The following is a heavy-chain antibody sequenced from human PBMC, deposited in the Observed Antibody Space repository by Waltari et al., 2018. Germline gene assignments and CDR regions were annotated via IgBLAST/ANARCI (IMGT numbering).Heavy chain of an antibody. J-gene: IGHJ4*02. CDR3: ARVRDYYDSSGPFDY. V-gene: IGHV3-33*01. D-gene: IGHD3-22*01. CDR2: IWYDGSNK. Sequence: QVQLVESGGGVVQPGRSLRLSCAASGFTFSSYGMHWVRQAPGKGLEWVAVIWYDGSNKDYADSVKGRLTISRDNSKNTLYLQMNSLRAEDTAVYYCARVRDYYDSSGPFDYWGQGTLVTVSS. CDR1: GFTFSSYG.